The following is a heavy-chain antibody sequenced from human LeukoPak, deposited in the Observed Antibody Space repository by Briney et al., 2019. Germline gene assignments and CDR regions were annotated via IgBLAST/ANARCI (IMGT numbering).Heavy chain of an antibody. J-gene: IGHJ6*04. CDR2: FDPEDGET. CDR1: GYTLTELS. Sequence: ASVTVSCKVSGYTLTELSMHWVRQAPGKGLEWMGGFDPEDGETIYAQKFQGRVTMTEDTSTDTTYMELSSLRSEDTAVYYCATAAILTNYYYYGMDVWGKGTTVTGSS. CDR3: ATAAILTNYYYYGMDV. V-gene: IGHV1-24*01. D-gene: IGHD3-9*01.